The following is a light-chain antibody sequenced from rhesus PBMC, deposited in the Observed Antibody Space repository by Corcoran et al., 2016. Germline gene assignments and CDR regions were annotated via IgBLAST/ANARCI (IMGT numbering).Light chain of an antibody. V-gene: IGLV2S7*01. CDR1: SSDVGGYNY. CDR3: CSYTTTSTFAV. CDR2: EVS. J-gene: IGLJ6*01. Sequence: QSAPSQPPSVSGSPGQSVTISCTGTSSDVGGYNYVSWYQQHPGKAPILMIYEVSKRPSGVSDRFSGSKSSNTASLTISGLQAADEADYYCCSYTTTSTFAVFGSGTKLTVL.